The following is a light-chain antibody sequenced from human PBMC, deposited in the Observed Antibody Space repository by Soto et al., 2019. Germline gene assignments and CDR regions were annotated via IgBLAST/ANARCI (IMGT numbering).Light chain of an antibody. V-gene: IGLV1-51*01. CDR1: DSNIGNNH. J-gene: IGLJ2*01. CDR3: GTWDSGLSVVV. CDR2: DTD. Sequence: QSVLTQPPSVSAAPGQKVTISCSGSDSNIGNNHVSWYQHLPGSAPKLLIYDTDKRPSGIPDRFSGSKSGASATLAITALQTGDEADFYCGTWDSGLSVVVFGGGTKVTVL.